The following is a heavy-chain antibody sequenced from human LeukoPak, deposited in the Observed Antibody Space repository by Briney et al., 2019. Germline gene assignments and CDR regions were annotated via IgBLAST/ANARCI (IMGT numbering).Heavy chain of an antibody. CDR3: AKGRGFRVWDPWDN. D-gene: IGHD3-16*01. Sequence: PGGSLRLSCAASGFTFSSYDMSWVRQAPGKGLEWVSAISGSGDSTYYADSVKGRFTISRANSKNTLYLQMNSLRAEDTAVYYCAKGRGFRVWDPWDNWGQGTLITVSS. CDR2: ISGSGDST. J-gene: IGHJ4*02. V-gene: IGHV3-23*01. CDR1: GFTFSSYD.